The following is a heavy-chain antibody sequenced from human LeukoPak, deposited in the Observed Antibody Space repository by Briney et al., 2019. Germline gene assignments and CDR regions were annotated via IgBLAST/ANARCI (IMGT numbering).Heavy chain of an antibody. CDR2: IYSGGST. V-gene: IGHV3-53*01. CDR1: GFTVSSNY. D-gene: IGHD2-2*01. J-gene: IGHJ6*03. CDR3: ARGYCSSTSCYSHYYYMGV. Sequence: PGGSLRLSCAASGFTVSSNYMSWVRQAPGKGLEWVSVIYSGGSTYYADSVKGRFTISRDNSKNTLYLQMNSLRAEDTAVYYCARGYCSSTSCYSHYYYMGVWGKGTTVTVSS.